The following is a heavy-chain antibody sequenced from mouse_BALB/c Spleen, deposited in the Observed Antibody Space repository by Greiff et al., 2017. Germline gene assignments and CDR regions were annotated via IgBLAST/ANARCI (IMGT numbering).Heavy chain of an antibody. V-gene: IGHV10-1*02. J-gene: IGHJ4*01. CDR1: GFTFNTYA. CDR3: VRVLLYYAMDY. Sequence: EVMLVESGGGLVQPKGSLKLSCAASGFTFNTYAMNWVRQAPGKGLEWVARIRSKSNNYATYYADSVKDRFTIARDDSPSMLYLQINNLKTEDTAVYYGVRVLLYYAMDYWGEGTSVTVSS. CDR2: IRSKSNNYAT. D-gene: IGHD5-1*01.